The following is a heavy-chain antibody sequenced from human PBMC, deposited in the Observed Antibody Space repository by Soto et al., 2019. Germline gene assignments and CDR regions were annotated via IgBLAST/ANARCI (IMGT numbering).Heavy chain of an antibody. CDR1: GFTFSSYS. V-gene: IGHV3-21*01. J-gene: IGHJ4*02. Sequence: EVQLVESGGGLVKPGGSLRLSCAASGFTFSSYSMNWVRQAPGKGLEWVSSISSSSSYIYYADSVKGRFTISSHNAKTALYLQMNSLRAEDTAVYYCARSGSSGWHPFDYGGQGTLVNVSS. D-gene: IGHD6-19*01. CDR3: ARSGSSGWHPFDY. CDR2: ISSSSSYI.